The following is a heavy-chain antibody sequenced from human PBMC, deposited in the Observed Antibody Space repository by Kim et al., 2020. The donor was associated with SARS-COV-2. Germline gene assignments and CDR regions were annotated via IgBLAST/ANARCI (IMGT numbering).Heavy chain of an antibody. CDR1: GYSISSGYY. D-gene: IGHD3-10*01. V-gene: IGHV4-38-2*02. CDR2: IYHSGST. CDR3: ARASNMVYGSGSSPLYY. J-gene: IGHJ6*01. Sequence: SETLSLTCTVSGYSISSGYYWGWIRQPPGKGLEWIGSIYHSGSTYYNPSLKSRVTISVDTSKNQFSLKLSSVTAADTAVYYCARASNMVYGSGSSPLYY.